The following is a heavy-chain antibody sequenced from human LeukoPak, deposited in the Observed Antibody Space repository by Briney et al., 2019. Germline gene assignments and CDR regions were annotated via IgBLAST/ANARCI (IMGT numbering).Heavy chain of an antibody. CDR3: ARDQVYFGAPLDGMDV. V-gene: IGHV3-23*01. D-gene: IGHD1-26*01. J-gene: IGHJ6*02. Sequence: GGSLRLSCAASGFTFSSYAMSWVRQAPGKGLEWVSAISGSGGSTYYADSVKGRFTISRDNAKNSLYLQMNSLRAEDTAVYYCARDQVYFGAPLDGMDVWGQGTTVTVSS. CDR1: GFTFSSYA. CDR2: ISGSGGST.